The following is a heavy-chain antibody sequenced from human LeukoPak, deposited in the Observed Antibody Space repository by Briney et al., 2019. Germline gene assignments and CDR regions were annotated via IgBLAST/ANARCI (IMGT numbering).Heavy chain of an antibody. CDR2: ISAYNGNT. CDR3: ATRTLYGGNGYFDY. V-gene: IGHV1-18*01. J-gene: IGHJ4*02. CDR1: GYTFTSYG. Sequence: ASVKVSCKASGYTFTSYGISWVRQAPGQGLEWMGWISAYNGNTNYAQKLQGRVTMTTDTSTGTAYMELRSLRSDDTAVYYCATRTLYGGNGYFDYWGQGTLVTVSS. D-gene: IGHD4-23*01.